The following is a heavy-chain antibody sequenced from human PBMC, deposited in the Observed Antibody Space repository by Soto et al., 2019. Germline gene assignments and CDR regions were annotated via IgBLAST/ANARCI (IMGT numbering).Heavy chain of an antibody. D-gene: IGHD6-6*01. V-gene: IGHV4-4*02. CDR1: GGSISTSNW. CDR3: ARVSSSSRTWFDP. CDR2: IYHSGGT. J-gene: IGHJ5*02. Sequence: SETLSLTCAVSGGSISTSNWWSWVRQPPGKGLEWIGEIYHSGGTNSNPSLKSRVTMSVDKSKNQFSLNLSSVTAADTAVYYCARVSSSSRTWFDPWGQGTLVTVSS.